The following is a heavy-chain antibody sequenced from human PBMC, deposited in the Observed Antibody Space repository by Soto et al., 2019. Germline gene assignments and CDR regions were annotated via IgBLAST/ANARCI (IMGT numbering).Heavy chain of an antibody. CDR2: ISGSGGST. D-gene: IGHD5-12*01. V-gene: IGHV3-23*01. J-gene: IGHJ4*02. CDR3: AKGRRGYSGYDWVDY. CDR1: GFTFSSYA. Sequence: EVQLLESGGGLVQPGGSLRLSCAASGFTFSSYAMSWVRQAPGKGLEWVSAISGSGGSTYYADSVKGRFTISRDNSKNTQYLQMNSLRAEDTAVYYCAKGRRGYSGYDWVDYWGQGTLVTVFS.